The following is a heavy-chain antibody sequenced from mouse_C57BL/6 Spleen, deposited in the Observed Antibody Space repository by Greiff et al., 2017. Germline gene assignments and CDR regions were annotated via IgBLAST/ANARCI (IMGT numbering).Heavy chain of an antibody. CDR2: IDPNSGGT. Sequence: QVQLKQPGAELVKPGASVKLSCKASGYTFTSYWMHWVKQRPGRGLEWIGRIDPNSGGTKYNEKFKSKATLTVDKPSSTAYMQLSSLTSEDSAVYYCARDWDVYYVWFAYWGQGTLVTVSA. D-gene: IGHD2-3*01. CDR1: GYTFTSYW. CDR3: ARDWDVYYVWFAY. V-gene: IGHV1-72*01. J-gene: IGHJ3*01.